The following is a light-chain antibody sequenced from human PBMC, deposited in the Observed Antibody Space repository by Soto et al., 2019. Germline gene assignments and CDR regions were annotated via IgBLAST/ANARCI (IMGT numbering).Light chain of an antibody. V-gene: IGLV2-18*02. J-gene: IGLJ1*01. Sequence: QSVLTQPPSVSGSPGQSVTISCTGTSTDFVSYNRVSWYQQPPGTAPKLMIYEVSKRPSGVPDRFSGSKSGDTASLIISGLQAEDEADYYCFSSSTTISRHVLGTGTKVTVL. CDR1: STDFVSYNR. CDR3: FSSSTTISRHV. CDR2: EVS.